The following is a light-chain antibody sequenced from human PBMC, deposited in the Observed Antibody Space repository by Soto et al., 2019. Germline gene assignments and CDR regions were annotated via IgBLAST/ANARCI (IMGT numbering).Light chain of an antibody. CDR3: GSKAGSNKHVV. V-gene: IGLV1-40*01. CDR2: GNN. CDR1: SSDIGAGYD. J-gene: IGLJ2*01. Sequence: QSVLTQPPSVSGAPGQRVTISCTGSSSDIGAGYDVHWYQQLPGTAPKLLIYGNNKRPSGVPDRFSGSKSGSSASLAIIGLQAEDEADYYCGSKAGSNKHVVFGGGTKLTVL.